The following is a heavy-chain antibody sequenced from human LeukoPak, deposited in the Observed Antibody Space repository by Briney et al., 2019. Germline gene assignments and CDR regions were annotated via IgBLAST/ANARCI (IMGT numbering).Heavy chain of an antibody. J-gene: IGHJ4*02. D-gene: IGHD3-22*01. Sequence: SETLSLTCTVSDGSISSVGYYWTWIAPYQGRGLEWIGYIHYSGNTYYNPSLKSRVTISVDTSKNHFSLRLSSVTAADTAVYYCASGNGYYYRYFDYWGQGTLVTVSS. CDR2: IHYSGNT. CDR3: ASGNGYYYRYFDY. V-gene: IGHV4-31*03. CDR1: DGSISSVGYY.